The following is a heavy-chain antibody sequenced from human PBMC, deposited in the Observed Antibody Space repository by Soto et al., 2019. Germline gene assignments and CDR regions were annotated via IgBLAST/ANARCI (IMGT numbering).Heavy chain of an antibody. CDR3: ARDDYGFDY. D-gene: IGHD4-17*01. CDR2: ISAYDGNT. J-gene: IGHJ4*02. Sequence: QVQLVQSGGEVKKPGASVKVSCKASGYTFASYAINWVRQAPGQGLEWMGWISAYDGNTNYAQKFQGRLTMTTDTSTTTAYMDLRSLGSDDTAMYYCARDDYGFDYWGQGILLTVSS. CDR1: GYTFASYA. V-gene: IGHV1-18*01.